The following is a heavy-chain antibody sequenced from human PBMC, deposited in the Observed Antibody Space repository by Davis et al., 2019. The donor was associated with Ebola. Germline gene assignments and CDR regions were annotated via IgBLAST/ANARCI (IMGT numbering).Heavy chain of an antibody. CDR3: ARGHSIVATTPDYYYYGMDV. D-gene: IGHD5-12*01. Sequence: ASVKVSCKASGYTFTSYGIAWVRQAPGKGLEWMGWINANNGDTKFAPRFQGRLSMTTDTSTTTAYMELRSLRSDDTAVYYCARGHSIVATTPDYYYYGMDVWGQGTTVTVSS. CDR2: INANNGDT. J-gene: IGHJ6*02. V-gene: IGHV1-18*01. CDR1: GYTFTSYG.